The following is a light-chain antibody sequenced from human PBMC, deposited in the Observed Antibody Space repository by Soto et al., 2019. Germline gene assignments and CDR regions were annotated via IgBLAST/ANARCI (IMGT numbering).Light chain of an antibody. CDR3: CSYAGGSTFVV. CDR2: EGS. J-gene: IGLJ2*01. CDR1: SSDVGNYNL. V-gene: IGLV2-23*03. Sequence: QSALTQPASVSGSPGESITISCTGTSSDVGNYNLVSWYQQHPGKAPKLIIYEGSKRPSGVSNRFSGSKSGNTASLTISGLQAEDEADYYCCSYAGGSTFVVFGGGTKLTV.